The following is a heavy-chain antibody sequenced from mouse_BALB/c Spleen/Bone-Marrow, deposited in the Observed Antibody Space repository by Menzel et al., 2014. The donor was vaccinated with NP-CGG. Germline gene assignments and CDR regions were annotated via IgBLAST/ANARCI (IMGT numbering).Heavy chain of an antibody. CDR3: SRSTFAHVMDS. J-gene: IGHJ4*01. Sequence: QVQLQQSGAELARPGASVKMSCKASGYTFTSYTMHWVKQRPGQGLEWIGYITPNSDHTNYNQKFKDRATLTADKSSSAAYMQLSSLTSEDSAIYYCSRSTFAHVMDSWGQGTSVTVSS. V-gene: IGHV1-4*01. CDR1: GYTFTSYT. D-gene: IGHD4-1*02. CDR2: ITPNSDHT.